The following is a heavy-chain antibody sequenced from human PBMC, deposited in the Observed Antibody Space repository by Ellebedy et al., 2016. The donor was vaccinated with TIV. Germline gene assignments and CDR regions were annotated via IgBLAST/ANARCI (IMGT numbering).Heavy chain of an antibody. D-gene: IGHD2/OR15-2a*01. CDR1: GGTFSSYA. CDR2: IIPIFGTA. V-gene: IGHV1-69*13. J-gene: IGHJ6*02. Sequence: ASVKVSCKASGGTFSSYAISWVRQAPGQGLEWMGGIIPIFGTANYAQKFQGRVTITADESTSTAYMELSSLRSEDTAVYYCAREISSLVRPNFPLGMDVWGQGTTVTVSS. CDR3: AREISSLVRPNFPLGMDV.